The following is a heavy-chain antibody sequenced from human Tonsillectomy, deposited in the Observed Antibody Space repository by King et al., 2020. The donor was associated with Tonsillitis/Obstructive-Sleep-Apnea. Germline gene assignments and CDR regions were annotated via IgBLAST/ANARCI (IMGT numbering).Heavy chain of an antibody. Sequence: VQLVESGGGVVRPGGSLRLSCAASGFTFDDYGMSCVRQAPGKGLEWFSRNNWNGGSTGYADSLKGRFTISRDNAKNSLYLQLNSLRAEDTALYYCARDSLGGGYSYGYWGQGTLVTVSS. CDR3: ARDSLGGGYSYGY. J-gene: IGHJ4*02. CDR2: NNWNGGST. V-gene: IGHV3-20*04. CDR1: GFTFDDYG. D-gene: IGHD5-18*01.